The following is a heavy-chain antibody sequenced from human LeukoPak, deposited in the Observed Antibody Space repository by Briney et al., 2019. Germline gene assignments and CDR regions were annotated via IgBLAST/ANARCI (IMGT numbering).Heavy chain of an antibody. J-gene: IGHJ4*02. D-gene: IGHD2-2*01. Sequence: SETLSLTCTVSGYSISSGYYWGWIRQPPGKGLEWIGSIYHSGSTYYNPSLKSRVTISVDTSKNQFSLRLGSVTAADTAVYYCARESPPYRPPDYWGQGTLVTVSS. CDR3: ARESPPYRPPDY. CDR1: GYSISSGYY. CDR2: IYHSGST. V-gene: IGHV4-38-2*02.